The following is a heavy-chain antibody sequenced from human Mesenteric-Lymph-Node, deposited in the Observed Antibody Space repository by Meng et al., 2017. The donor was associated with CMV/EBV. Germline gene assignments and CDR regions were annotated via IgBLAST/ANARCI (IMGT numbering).Heavy chain of an antibody. V-gene: IGHV3-30-3*01. J-gene: IGHJ6*02. CDR3: ARSDGTTTLSFHYGMDV. D-gene: IGHD1-7*01. Sequence: FTFSSFAMHWVRQAPGKGLEWVAVISYDGNNNYYADSVKGRFTVSRDNSKNALYLQMNSLRVDDTAVYYCARSDGTTTLSFHYGMDVWGQGTTVTVSS. CDR2: ISYDGNNN. CDR1: FTFSSFA.